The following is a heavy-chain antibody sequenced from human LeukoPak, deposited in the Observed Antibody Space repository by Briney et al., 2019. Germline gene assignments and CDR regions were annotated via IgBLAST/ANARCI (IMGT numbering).Heavy chain of an antibody. J-gene: IGHJ3*02. V-gene: IGHV4-31*03. Sequence: SETLSLTCTVSGGSISSGGYYWSWIRQHPGKGLEWIGYIYHSGSTYYNPSLKSRVTISVDRSKNQFSLKLSSVTAADTAVYYCARESNWDNWNYSEPIHAFDIWGQGTMVTVSS. D-gene: IGHD1-7*01. CDR3: ARESNWDNWNYSEPIHAFDI. CDR2: IYHSGST. CDR1: GGSISSGGYY.